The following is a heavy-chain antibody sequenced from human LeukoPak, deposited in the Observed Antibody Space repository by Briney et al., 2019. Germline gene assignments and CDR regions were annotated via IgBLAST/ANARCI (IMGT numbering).Heavy chain of an antibody. CDR2: ISSSGSTI. J-gene: IGHJ6*02. D-gene: IGHD2-2*01. V-gene: IGHV3-11*01. CDR3: ARAVVVLDYYYYGMDV. Sequence: GGSLRLSCAASGFTFSDYYMSWIRQAPGKGLEWVSYISSSGSTIYYADSVKGRFTISRDNAKNSLYLQMNSLRAEDTAVYYCARAVVVLDYYYYGMDVWGQGTTVTVSS. CDR1: GFTFSDYY.